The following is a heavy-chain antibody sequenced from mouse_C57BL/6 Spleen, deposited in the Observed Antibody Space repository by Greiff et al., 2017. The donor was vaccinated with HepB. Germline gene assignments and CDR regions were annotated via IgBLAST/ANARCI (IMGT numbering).Heavy chain of an antibody. V-gene: IGHV1-15*01. J-gene: IGHJ2*01. CDR1: GYTFTDYE. D-gene: IGHD2-3*01. Sequence: QVHVKQSGAELVRPGASVTLSCKASGYTFTDYEMHWVKQTPVHGLEWIGAIDPETGGTAYNQKFKGKAILTADKSSSTAYMELRSLTSEDSAVYYCTRHDGYYRDFDYWGQGTTLTVSS. CDR2: IDPETGGT. CDR3: TRHDGYYRDFDY.